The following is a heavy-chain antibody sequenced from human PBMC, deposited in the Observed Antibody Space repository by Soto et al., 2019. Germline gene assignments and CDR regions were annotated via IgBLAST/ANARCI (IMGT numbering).Heavy chain of an antibody. CDR3: AKDSIWSGPRLDH. J-gene: IGHJ4*02. CDR1: GFTFTSYA. CDR2: ISGDLEST. V-gene: IGHV3-23*01. D-gene: IGHD3-3*01. Sequence: SLRLSCAASGFTFTSYAMSWVRQAPGKGLEWVSTISGDLESTFYADSVKGRFTISRDNSKNTVYLQMNSLRAEDTAVYYCAKDSIWSGPRLDHWGQGTQVTVSS.